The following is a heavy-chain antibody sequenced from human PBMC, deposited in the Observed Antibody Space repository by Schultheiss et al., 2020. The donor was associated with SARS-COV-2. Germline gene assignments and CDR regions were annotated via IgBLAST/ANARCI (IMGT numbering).Heavy chain of an antibody. CDR3: AKDFSIQLGAIDY. CDR1: GFTFSDYY. J-gene: IGHJ4*02. CDR2: ISSSSSTI. D-gene: IGHD5-18*01. Sequence: GGSLRLSCAASGFTFSDYYMSWIRQAPGKGLEWVSYISSSSSTIYYADSVKGRFTISRDNAKNSLYLQMNSLRAEDTALYYCAKDFSIQLGAIDYWGQGTLVTVSS. V-gene: IGHV3-11*01.